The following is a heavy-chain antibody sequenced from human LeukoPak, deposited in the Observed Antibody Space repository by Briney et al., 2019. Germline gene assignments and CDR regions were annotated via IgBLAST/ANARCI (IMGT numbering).Heavy chain of an antibody. CDR3: ARRSGSSWSSFDY. D-gene: IGHD6-13*01. J-gene: IGHJ4*02. CDR2: ISGFGGST. Sequence: PGGSLRLSCAASGFTFNNYAMNWVRQAPGKGLEWVSGISGFGGSTYYATSVKGRLTISRDNFGNMLYLHLDSLRVEDTAIYYCARRSGSSWSSFDYWGQGALVTVSS. CDR1: GFTFNNYA. V-gene: IGHV3-23*01.